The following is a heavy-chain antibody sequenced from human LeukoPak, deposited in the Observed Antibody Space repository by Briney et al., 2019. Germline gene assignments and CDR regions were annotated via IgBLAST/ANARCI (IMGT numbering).Heavy chain of an antibody. V-gene: IGHV3-9*01. Sequence: QPGRSLRLSCAASGFTFDDYAMHWVRQAPGKGLEWVSGISWNSGSIGYADSVKGRFTISRANAKNSLYLQMNSLRAEDTALYYCAKDKEAGTAGYYYGMDVWGQGTTVTVSS. CDR3: AKDKEAGTAGYYYGMDV. J-gene: IGHJ6*02. D-gene: IGHD1-7*01. CDR2: ISWNSGSI. CDR1: GFTFDDYA.